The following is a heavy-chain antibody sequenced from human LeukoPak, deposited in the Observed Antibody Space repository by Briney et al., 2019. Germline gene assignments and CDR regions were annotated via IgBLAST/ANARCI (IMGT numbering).Heavy chain of an antibody. CDR2: IRYDGSNK. J-gene: IGHJ4*02. CDR3: AASLIAAAGTSFGY. V-gene: IGHV3-30*02. Sequence: GGSLRLSCVASESTFSRYDMHWVRQAPGKGLEWVAFIRYDGSNKYYADSVKGRFTISRDNSKNTLYLQMNSLRAEDTAVYYCAASLIAAAGTSFGYWGQGTLVTVSS. D-gene: IGHD6-13*01. CDR1: ESTFSRYD.